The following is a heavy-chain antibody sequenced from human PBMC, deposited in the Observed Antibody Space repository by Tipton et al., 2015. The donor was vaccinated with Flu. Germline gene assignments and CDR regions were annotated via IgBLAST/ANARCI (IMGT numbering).Heavy chain of an antibody. V-gene: IGHV5-51*01. D-gene: IGHD5-18*01. CDR1: GYSFSSCW. CDR3: ASGYPYVGY. Sequence: QLVQSGAEVKKPGESLKISCKGSGYSFSSCWIGWVRQMPGKGLEWMGSIYPADSDTRYSPSFQGQVTISADKSSSTAYLQWSRLKASDTAIYYCASGYPYVGYWGQGTLVTVSS. J-gene: IGHJ4*02. CDR2: IYPADSDT.